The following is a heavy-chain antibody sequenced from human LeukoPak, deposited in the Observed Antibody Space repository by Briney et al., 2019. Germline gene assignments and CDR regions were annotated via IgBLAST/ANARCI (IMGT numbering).Heavy chain of an antibody. CDR3: AREGDIVLRGGFDY. Sequence: ASVKVSCKASGYTFTSYDINWVRQATGQGLEWMGWMNPNSGNTGYAQKFQGRVTMTRDTSISTAYMELSRLRSDDTAVYYCAREGDIVLRGGFDYWGQGTLVTVSS. V-gene: IGHV1-8*01. CDR2: MNPNSGNT. CDR1: GYTFTSYD. J-gene: IGHJ4*02. D-gene: IGHD2-15*01.